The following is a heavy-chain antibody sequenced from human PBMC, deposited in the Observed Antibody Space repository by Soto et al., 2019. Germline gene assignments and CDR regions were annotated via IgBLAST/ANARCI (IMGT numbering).Heavy chain of an antibody. Sequence: EVQLVESGGGFVKPGGSLRLSCAASELTFSDAWMTWVRQAPGKGLEWVGHIKSQTTGGTTDYAAPVKGRFTISRDDSIDALYLQMDSLKVEDAGIYYCATEFYSNGYNFWGQGTLVIVSS. D-gene: IGHD3-22*01. CDR1: ELTFSDAW. J-gene: IGHJ4*02. CDR3: ATEFYSNGYNF. V-gene: IGHV3-15*01. CDR2: IKSQTTGGTT.